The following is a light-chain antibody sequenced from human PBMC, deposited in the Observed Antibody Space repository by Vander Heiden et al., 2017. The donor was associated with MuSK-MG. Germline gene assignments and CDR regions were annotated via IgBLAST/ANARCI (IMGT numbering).Light chain of an antibody. CDR2: SAS. V-gene: IGKV1-27*01. J-gene: IGKJ2*01. CDR1: QGITSY. Sequence: DIQLTQSPSSLSASVGDRVTITCRVSQGITSYLNCYRQKPGKGPKLLIYSASHLQAGVPSRFSGSGYGKDFTLTINSRQPEDVATYYGQLTDNYPMYTFGQGTKVEIK. CDR3: QLTDNYPMYT.